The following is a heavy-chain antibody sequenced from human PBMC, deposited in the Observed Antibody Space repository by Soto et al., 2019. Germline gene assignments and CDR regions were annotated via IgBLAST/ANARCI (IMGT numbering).Heavy chain of an antibody. CDR1: GFTFSSYA. J-gene: IGHJ3*02. D-gene: IGHD1-7*01. CDR3: AKDERGLGGWNWDAFDI. Sequence: GGSLRLSCAASGFTFSSYAMSWVRQAPGKGLEWVSAISGSVGSTYYADSVKGRFTISRDNSKNTLYLQMNSLRAEDAAVYYCAKDERGLGGWNWDAFDIWGQGTMVTVSS. V-gene: IGHV3-23*01. CDR2: ISGSVGST.